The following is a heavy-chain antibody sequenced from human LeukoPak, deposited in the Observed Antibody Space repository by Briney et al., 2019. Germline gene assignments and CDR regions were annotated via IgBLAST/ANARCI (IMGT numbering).Heavy chain of an antibody. D-gene: IGHD3-10*01. Sequence: PGGSLRLSCAASGFTFSSYAMSWVRQAPGKGLEWVSAISGSGGSTYYADSVKGRFTISRDNSKNTLYLQMNSLRAEDTAVYYCAGWGGTYGSGSYRSMGSDYWGQGTLVTVSS. CDR2: ISGSGGST. J-gene: IGHJ4*02. CDR1: GFTFSSYA. V-gene: IGHV3-23*01. CDR3: AGWGGTYGSGSYRSMGSDY.